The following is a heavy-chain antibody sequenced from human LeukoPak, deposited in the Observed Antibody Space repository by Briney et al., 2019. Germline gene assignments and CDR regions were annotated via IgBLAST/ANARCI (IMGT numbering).Heavy chain of an antibody. V-gene: IGHV1-18*01. CDR2: ISAYNGYT. D-gene: IGHD3-16*02. CDR3: ARAGSYRYQVWFDP. CDR1: GNTFTNNG. Sequence: VASVKVSCKAYGNTFTNNGISWVRQAPGQGLEWMGWISAYNGYTNYAQKLQGRVTMTTDTSTSTAYMELRSLRPDDTAVYYCARAGSYRYQVWFDPWGQGTLVTVSS. J-gene: IGHJ5*02.